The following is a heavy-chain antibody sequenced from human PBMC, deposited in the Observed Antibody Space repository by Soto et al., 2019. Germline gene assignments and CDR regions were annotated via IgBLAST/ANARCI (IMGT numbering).Heavy chain of an antibody. CDR1: GGSISSSSYY. CDR2: IYYSGST. V-gene: IGHV4-39*07. J-gene: IGHJ5*02. CDR3: ARGSGYSYGYGWFDP. D-gene: IGHD5-18*01. Sequence: SETLSLTCTVSGGSISSSSYYWGWIRQPPGKGLEWIGSIYYSGSTYYNPSLKSRVTISVDTSKNQFSLKLSSVTAADTAVYYCARGSGYSYGYGWFDPWGQGTLVTVSS.